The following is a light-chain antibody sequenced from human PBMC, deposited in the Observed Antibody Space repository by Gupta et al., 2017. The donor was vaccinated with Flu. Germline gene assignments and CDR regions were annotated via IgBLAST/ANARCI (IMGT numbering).Light chain of an antibody. CDR1: QSGLYRSNNKNY. V-gene: IGKV4-1*01. J-gene: IGKJ2*01. CDR3: QHDDASPPT. CDR2: WAS. Sequence: DIVMTQSPDSLAVSLGERATINCKSSQSGLYRSNNKNYLAWYQQKAGQPPKLLIYWASTRESGVPDRFSGSGSGTDFTLTISSLQAEDVAVYYCQHDDASPPTFGQGAKLEIK.